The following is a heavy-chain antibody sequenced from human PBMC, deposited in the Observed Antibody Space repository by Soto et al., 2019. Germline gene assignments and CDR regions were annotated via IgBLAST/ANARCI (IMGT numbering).Heavy chain of an antibody. CDR2: IYYSGST. D-gene: IGHD4-17*01. J-gene: IGHJ4*02. Sequence: KASETLSLTCTVSGGSISSYYWSWIRQPPGKGLEWIGYIYYSGSTNYNPSLKSRVTISVDTSKNQFSLKLSSVTAADTAVYYCARSMPVYGPTTMNFDYWGQGTLVTVSS. V-gene: IGHV4-59*08. CDR3: ARSMPVYGPTTMNFDY. CDR1: GGSISSYY.